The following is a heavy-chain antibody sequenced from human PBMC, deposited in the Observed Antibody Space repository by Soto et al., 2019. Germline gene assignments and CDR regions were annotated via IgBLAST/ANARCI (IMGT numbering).Heavy chain of an antibody. Sequence: PGGSLRLSCEASGFTFTTYWMHWVRQVPGKGLVWVSRINVDGSTTGYVDSVKGRFTISRDNSKNTLYLQMNSLRAEDTAVYYCAKDQRSYYYGMDVWGQGTTVTVSS. CDR1: GFTFTTYW. J-gene: IGHJ6*02. V-gene: IGHV3-74*01. CDR3: AKDQRSYYYGMDV. CDR2: INVDGSTT.